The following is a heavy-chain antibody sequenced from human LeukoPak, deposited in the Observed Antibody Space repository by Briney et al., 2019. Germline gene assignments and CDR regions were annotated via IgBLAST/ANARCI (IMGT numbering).Heavy chain of an antibody. V-gene: IGHV1-18*01. D-gene: IGHD3-3*01. CDR3: AGTHDFWTTRXGDXFDP. J-gene: IGHJ4*02. CDR2: ISGYNGNT. Sequence: ASVKVSCKASGYTFGSYYISWVRQAPGQGLEWMGWISGYNGNTNYAQRFQDRITMTVDKSTTTVYMELNSLRSDDTAVYYCAGTHDFWTTRXGDXFDPWGQGTLVTVS. CDR1: GYTFGSYY.